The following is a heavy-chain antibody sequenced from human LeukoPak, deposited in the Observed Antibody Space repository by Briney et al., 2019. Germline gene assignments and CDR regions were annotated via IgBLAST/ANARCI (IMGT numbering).Heavy chain of an antibody. CDR2: FYTSENT. V-gene: IGHV4-4*07. CDR3: ARDLGTDCSSGSCYDHGYFDH. CDR1: GGSTRGYY. Sequence: SDTLSLTCTVSGGSTRGYYWSWIRQPAGKGLERIGRFYTSENTNYNPSLKSQVTMSLDMSNNLFSLKMNSVTAADTAVYYCARDLGTDCSSGSCYDHGYFDHWGQGILVTVSS. J-gene: IGHJ4*02. D-gene: IGHD2-15*01.